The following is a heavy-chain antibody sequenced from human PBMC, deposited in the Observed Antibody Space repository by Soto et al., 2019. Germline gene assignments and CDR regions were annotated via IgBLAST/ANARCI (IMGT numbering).Heavy chain of an antibody. CDR3: ARWAPTDYGDYLLN. V-gene: IGHV1-18*01. D-gene: IGHD4-17*01. Sequence: QVQLVQSGAEVKKPGASVKVSCKASGYTFTSYVISWVRQAPGPGLAWMGWTSAYNGNTNYAQKLQGRVTMTTDTSTSTAYMELRSLRSDDTAVYYCARWAPTDYGDYLLNCGQGTMVTVSS. CDR2: TSAYNGNT. J-gene: IGHJ4*02. CDR1: GYTFTSYV.